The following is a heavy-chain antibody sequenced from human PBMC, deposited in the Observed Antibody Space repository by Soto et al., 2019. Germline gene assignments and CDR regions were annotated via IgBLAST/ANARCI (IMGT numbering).Heavy chain of an antibody. CDR1: GGSISSGDYY. D-gene: IGHD2-21*01. J-gene: IGHJ4*02. CDR2: IYYSGST. Sequence: PSETLSLTCTVSGGSISSGDYYWSWIRQPPGKGLEWIGYIYYSGSTYYNPSLKSRVTISVDTSKNQFSLKLSSVTAADTAVYYCARGGHSGGENDYWGQGTLVTVSS. CDR3: ARGGHSGGENDY. V-gene: IGHV4-30-4*01.